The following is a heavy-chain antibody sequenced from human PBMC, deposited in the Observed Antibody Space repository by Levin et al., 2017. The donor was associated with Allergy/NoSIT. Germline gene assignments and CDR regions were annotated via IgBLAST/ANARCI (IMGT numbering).Heavy chain of an antibody. J-gene: IGHJ3*02. CDR3: AKDVRGGGSNGDGIDI. Sequence: AGGSLRLSCAASGFTFRNHAMTWVRQAPGKGLEWVSTISGSGYSTYYADSVKGRFTISRDNSKNTLFRQMNSLRAEDTAVYYCAKDVRGGGSNGDGIDIWGQGTVVTVSS. V-gene: IGHV3-23*01. CDR2: ISGSGYST. D-gene: IGHD1-26*01. CDR1: GFTFRNHA.